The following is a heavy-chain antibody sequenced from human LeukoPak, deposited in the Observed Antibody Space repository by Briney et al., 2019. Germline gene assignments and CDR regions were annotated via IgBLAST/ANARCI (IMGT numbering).Heavy chain of an antibody. CDR1: GFTFSSYA. CDR3: AKLGDSSGYYTDY. J-gene: IGHJ4*02. Sequence: PGGSLRLSCAASGFTFSSYAMHWVRQAPGKGLEWVAVISYDGSNKYYADSVKGRFTISRDNSKNTLYLQMNSLRAEDTAVYYCAKLGDSSGYYTDYWGQGTLVTVSS. V-gene: IGHV3-30-3*01. D-gene: IGHD3-22*01. CDR2: ISYDGSNK.